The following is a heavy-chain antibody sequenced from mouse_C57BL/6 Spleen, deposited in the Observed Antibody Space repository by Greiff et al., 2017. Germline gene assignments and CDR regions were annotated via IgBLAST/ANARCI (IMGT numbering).Heavy chain of an antibody. CDR3: ASHYDYGGGFAY. Sequence: EVQLQQSGPELVKPGASVKISCKASGYTFTDYYMNWVKQSHGKSLEWIGDINSNNGGTSYNQKFKGKATLTVDKSSSTAYMELRSLTSEDSAVYYCASHYDYGGGFAYWGQGTLVTVSA. CDR1: GYTFTDYY. D-gene: IGHD2-4*01. J-gene: IGHJ3*01. CDR2: INSNNGGT. V-gene: IGHV1-26*01.